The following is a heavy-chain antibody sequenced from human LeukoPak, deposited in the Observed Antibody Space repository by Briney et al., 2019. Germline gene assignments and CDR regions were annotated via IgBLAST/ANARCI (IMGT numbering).Heavy chain of an antibody. D-gene: IGHD1-26*01. J-gene: IGHJ4*02. CDR3: AKEGYSGSYPGYFDY. V-gene: IGHV3-23*01. CDR2: ISGSGGST. Sequence: GGSLRLSCAASGFIFSSYAMSWVRQAPGKGLESVSVISGSGGSTYYADSVKGRFTIYRDNSTNTVYLQMNSLRAEDTAVYYCAKEGYSGSYPGYFDYWGQGTLVTVSS. CDR1: GFIFSSYA.